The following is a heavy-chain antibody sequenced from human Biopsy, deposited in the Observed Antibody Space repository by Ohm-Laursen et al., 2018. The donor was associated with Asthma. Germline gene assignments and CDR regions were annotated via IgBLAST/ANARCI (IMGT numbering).Heavy chain of an antibody. CDR1: GYHLTGLS. Sequence: ASVKASCQSSGYHLTGLSMRWVRPAPGQGLEWMGGHDHGEGGTVHARRFQGRVTMTEDTSTDTAYMELSSLSSDDTAVYYCASDFPKDYVRYSFQFWGQGTLVTVSS. CDR2: HDHGEGGT. CDR3: ASDFPKDYVRYSFQF. J-gene: IGHJ4*02. D-gene: IGHD5-18*01. V-gene: IGHV1-24*01.